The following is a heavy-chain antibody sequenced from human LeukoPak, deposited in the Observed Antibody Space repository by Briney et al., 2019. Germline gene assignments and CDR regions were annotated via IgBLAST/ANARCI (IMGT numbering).Heavy chain of an antibody. Sequence: GGSLRLSCAASRFTFSSYSMNWVRQAPGKGLEWVSSISSSSSYIYYADSVKGRFTISRDNAKNSLYLQMNSLRVEDTAVYYCARRSYRGVIGLYYYYYMDVWGKGTPVTVSS. D-gene: IGHD3-16*02. CDR3: ARRSYRGVIGLYYYYYMDV. V-gene: IGHV3-21*01. CDR2: ISSSSSYI. J-gene: IGHJ6*03. CDR1: RFTFSSYS.